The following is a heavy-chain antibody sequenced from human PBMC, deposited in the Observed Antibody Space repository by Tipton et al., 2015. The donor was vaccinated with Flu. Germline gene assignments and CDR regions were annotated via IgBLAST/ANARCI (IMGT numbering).Heavy chain of an antibody. CDR2: IYSSGST. CDR1: GGSLSSFY. J-gene: IGHJ4*02. V-gene: IGHV4-4*07. Sequence: TLSLTCTVSGGSLSSFYWSWIRQPAGKGLEWISRIYSSGSTNVSPSFKSRLTMSVDASTNQFSLTLSSVTAADTAIYYCARGSGSGTFVIFDFWGQGTLVTVSS. D-gene: IGHD3-10*01. CDR3: ARGSGSGTFVIFDF.